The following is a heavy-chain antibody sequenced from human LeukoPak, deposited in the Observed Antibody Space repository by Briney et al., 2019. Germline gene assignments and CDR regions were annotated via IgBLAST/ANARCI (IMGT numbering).Heavy chain of an antibody. Sequence: PSETLSLTCAVYGGSFSGYYWSWIRQPPGKGLEWIGEINHSGSTNYNPSLKSRVTISVDMSKNQFSLKLSSVTAADTAVYYCARKSSGYYYSRGYFDYWGQGTLVTVSS. D-gene: IGHD3-22*01. V-gene: IGHV4-34*01. CDR3: ARKSSGYYYSRGYFDY. CDR2: INHSGST. CDR1: GGSFSGYY. J-gene: IGHJ4*02.